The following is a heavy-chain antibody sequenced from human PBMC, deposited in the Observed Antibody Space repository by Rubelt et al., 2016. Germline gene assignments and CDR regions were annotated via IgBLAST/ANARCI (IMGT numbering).Heavy chain of an antibody. D-gene: IGHD6-13*01. CDR2: VRFDGTRT. J-gene: IGHJ4*02. CDR3: AKDFRLITAPAGTSYFDY. Sequence: QAPGKGLEWVAVVRFDGTRTYYADSVRGRFTMSRDNSRSTLYLQMNSLRAEDTAVYYCAKDFRLITAPAGTSYFDYWGPGTLVTVSS. V-gene: IGHV3-33*06.